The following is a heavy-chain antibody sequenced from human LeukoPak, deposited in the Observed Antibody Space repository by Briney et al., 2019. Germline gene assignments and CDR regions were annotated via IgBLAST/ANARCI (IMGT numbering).Heavy chain of an antibody. V-gene: IGHV1-8*03. CDR2: VNPNSGNT. D-gene: IGHD2-2*02. CDR3: ARASWEGYCSSTSCYTFDP. J-gene: IGHJ5*02. Sequence: GASVKVSCKASGYTFTSYDINWVRQATGQGLEWMGWVNPNSGNTGYAQKFQGRVTITRNTSISTAYMELSSLRSEDTAVYYCARASWEGYCSSTSCYTFDPWGQGTLVTVSS. CDR1: GYTFTSYD.